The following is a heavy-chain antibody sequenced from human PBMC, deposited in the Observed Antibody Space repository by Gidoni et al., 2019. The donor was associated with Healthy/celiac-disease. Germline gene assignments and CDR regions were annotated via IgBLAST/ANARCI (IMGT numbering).Heavy chain of an antibody. V-gene: IGHV4-4*02. CDR3: ASWGLRFGNNPYCFDY. Sequence: GLEWIGEIYHSGSNNYNPSLKSRVTISVDKSKNQFSLKLSSVTAADTAVYYCASWGLRFGNNPYCFDYWGQGTLVTVSS. J-gene: IGHJ4*02. CDR2: IYHSGSN. D-gene: IGHD3-10*01.